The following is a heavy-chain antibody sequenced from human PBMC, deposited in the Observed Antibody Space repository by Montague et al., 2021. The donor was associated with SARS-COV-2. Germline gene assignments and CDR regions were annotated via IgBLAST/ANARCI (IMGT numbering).Heavy chain of an antibody. D-gene: IGHD1-14*01. CDR1: GFTFINYE. CDR2: ISSSGGTI. J-gene: IGHJ4*02. CDR3: TRDRSYFGY. V-gene: IGHV3-48*03. Sequence: SLRLSCAASGFTFINYEMNWVRQTPGKGLEWISHISSSGGTIYYADSVKGRFTISRDNAKNSLYLQMHSLRAEDTGLYYCTRDRSYFGYWGQGTLVTVSS.